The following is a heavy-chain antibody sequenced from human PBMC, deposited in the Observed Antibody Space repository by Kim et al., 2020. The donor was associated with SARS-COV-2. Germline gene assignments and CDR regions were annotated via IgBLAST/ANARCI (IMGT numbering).Heavy chain of an antibody. CDR1: GFTFSSYA. D-gene: IGHD3-16*01. V-gene: IGHV3-30*04. Sequence: GGSLRLSCAASGFTFSSYAMLWVRQAPGKGLEWVAVISFDGSNKYYGDSVKGRFTVSRDNSKNTLYLQMNSLRAEDTAVYYCARQGVWGPTYWFDPWGQGTLVTVPS. CDR2: ISFDGSNK. CDR3: ARQGVWGPTYWFDP. J-gene: IGHJ5*02.